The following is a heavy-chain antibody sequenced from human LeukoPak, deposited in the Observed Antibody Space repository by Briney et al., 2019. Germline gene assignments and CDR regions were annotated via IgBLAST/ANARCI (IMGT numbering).Heavy chain of an antibody. Sequence: SQTLSLTCTVSGGSISSGSYYWSWIRRPAGKGLEWIGRIYTSGSTNYNPSLKSRVTISVDTSKNQFSLKLSSVTAADTAVYYCAKDRSRSGWYSTRVQSSFDYWGQGTLVTVSS. CDR3: AKDRSRSGWYSTRVQSSFDY. J-gene: IGHJ4*02. CDR1: GGSISSGSYY. V-gene: IGHV4-61*02. D-gene: IGHD6-19*01. CDR2: IYTSGST.